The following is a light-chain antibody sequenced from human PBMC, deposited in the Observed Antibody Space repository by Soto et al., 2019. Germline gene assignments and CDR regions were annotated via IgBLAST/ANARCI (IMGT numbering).Light chain of an antibody. V-gene: IGKV1-33*01. Sequence: DIQMTQSPSSLSASLGDRVTITCQASQDISNYLNWYQQKPGKVPNLLIYGASNLETGVPSRFSGSGSGTEFTLTISSLQPDDIATYYYQQYHSYSRTFGQGTKVDIK. CDR1: QDISNY. J-gene: IGKJ1*01. CDR3: QQYHSYSRT. CDR2: GAS.